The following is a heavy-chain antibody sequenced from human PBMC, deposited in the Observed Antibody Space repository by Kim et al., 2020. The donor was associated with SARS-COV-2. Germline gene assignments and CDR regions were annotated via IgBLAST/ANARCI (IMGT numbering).Heavy chain of an antibody. D-gene: IGHD6-6*01. J-gene: IGHJ6*03. CDR2: IGGSGRRT. CDR3: ARVSRASSSRTFYYYYMDV. Sequence: GGSLRLSCAASGFAFNVHFMNWVRQAPGKGLEWVSTIGGSGRRTFYADSVKGRFTISRDNAKNSLYLQMNSLRAEDTAVYYCARVSRASSSRTFYYYYMDVWGKGTTVTVSS. CDR1: GFAFNVHF. V-gene: IGHV3-21*01.